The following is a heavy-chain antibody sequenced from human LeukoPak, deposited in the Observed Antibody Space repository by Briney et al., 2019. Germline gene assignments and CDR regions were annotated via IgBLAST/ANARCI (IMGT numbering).Heavy chain of an antibody. D-gene: IGHD3-16*01. V-gene: IGHV3-23*01. CDR1: GFTFSDYA. CDR3: AKVTYDYVWGSYES. Sequence: PGGSLRLSCAASGFTFSDYAMSWVRQAPGKGLEWVSSIGGGGDTTYYADSVKGRFTISRDNSKNTVYLQMNGLRAEDTAVYYCAKVTYDYVWGSYESWGQGTLVTVSS. J-gene: IGHJ4*02. CDR2: IGGGGDTT.